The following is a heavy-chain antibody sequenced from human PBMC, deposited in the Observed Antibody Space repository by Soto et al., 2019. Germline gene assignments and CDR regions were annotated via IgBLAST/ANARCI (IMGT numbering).Heavy chain of an antibody. V-gene: IGHV1-3*01. D-gene: IGHD5-12*01. J-gene: IGHJ4*02. CDR1: GYAFTRFA. CDR3: AREGDQSGYDYGLDF. CDR2: INGDNDNT. Sequence: ASVKVSCKTSGYAFTRFAIHWVRQAPGQSLEWMGWINGDNDNTKYSQKFQGRVTITMDTSADTVYLEVNVMRPEDTAVYYCAREGDQSGYDYGLDFWGQGTLVTVSS.